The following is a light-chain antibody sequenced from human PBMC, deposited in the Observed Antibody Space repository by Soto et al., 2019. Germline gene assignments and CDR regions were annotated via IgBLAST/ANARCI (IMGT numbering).Light chain of an antibody. J-gene: IGLJ1*01. Sequence: QSVLTQPASVCGAPGQRVTISCTGSSSNIGAGYDVHWYQQLPVAARTLLIFGIFNRPSGVSERFSGSRSGASASLAIDGLQAEDEADYYSQSYDNSLSGSEVFGTGTKVTVL. CDR2: GIF. CDR1: SSNIGAGYD. V-gene: IGLV1-40*01. CDR3: QSYDNSLSGSEV.